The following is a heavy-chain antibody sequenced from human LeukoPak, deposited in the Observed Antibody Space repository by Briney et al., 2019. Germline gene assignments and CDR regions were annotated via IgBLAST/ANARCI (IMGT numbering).Heavy chain of an antibody. CDR3: HYGDYVPFDY. D-gene: IGHD4-17*01. Sequence: RPSETLSLTCVLYGGSSSGYYWSWIRQPPGKGLEWIGEINHSRSTNYNPSLKSRVTISVDTSKNQFSLKLSSVTAADTAVYYCHYGDYVPFDYWGQGTLVTVSS. V-gene: IGHV4-34*03. CDR1: GGSSSGYY. CDR2: INHSRST. J-gene: IGHJ4*02.